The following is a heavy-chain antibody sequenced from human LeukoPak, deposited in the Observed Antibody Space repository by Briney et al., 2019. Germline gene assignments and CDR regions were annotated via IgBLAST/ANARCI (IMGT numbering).Heavy chain of an antibody. CDR1: GFTFDDYA. J-gene: IGHJ6*02. Sequence: GGSLRLSCAASGFTFDDYAMHWVRQAPGKGLEWVSGISWNSGSIGYADSVKGRFTISRDNAKNSLYLQMNSLRAEDTALYYCAKDTAMGPRAYYGMDVWGQGTTVTVSS. CDR3: AKDTAMGPRAYYGMDV. V-gene: IGHV3-9*01. CDR2: ISWNSGSI. D-gene: IGHD5-18*01.